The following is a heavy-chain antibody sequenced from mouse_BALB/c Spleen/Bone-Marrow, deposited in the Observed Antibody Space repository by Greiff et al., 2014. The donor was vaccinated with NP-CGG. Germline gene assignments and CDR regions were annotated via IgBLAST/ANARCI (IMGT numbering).Heavy chain of an antibody. Sequence: EVQLQESGAELVKPGASVKLSCTASGFNIKDTYMHWVKQRPEQGLEWIGRIDPANGNTKYDPKFQGKATITADTSSNTAYLQLSSLTSEDTAVYYCARGCGRSYGTGYFDVWGAGTTVTVSS. CDR3: ARGCGRSYGTGYFDV. J-gene: IGHJ1*01. V-gene: IGHV14-3*02. D-gene: IGHD1-1*01. CDR1: GFNIKDTY. CDR2: IDPANGNT.